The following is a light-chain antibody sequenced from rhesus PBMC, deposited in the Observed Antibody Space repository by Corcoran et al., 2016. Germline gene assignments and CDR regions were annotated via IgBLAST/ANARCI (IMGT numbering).Light chain of an antibody. Sequence: DIQMSQSPSSLSASVGDRVTITCRASQGISSYLNGYQQKPGKAPKLLIYYANSLASGVPSRFSGSGSWTEFTLTISRLPPEDFATYYCQQGNSDPRTFGQGTKVEIK. V-gene: IGKV1-32*02. CDR1: QGISSY. J-gene: IGKJ1*01. CDR2: YAN. CDR3: QQGNSDPRT.